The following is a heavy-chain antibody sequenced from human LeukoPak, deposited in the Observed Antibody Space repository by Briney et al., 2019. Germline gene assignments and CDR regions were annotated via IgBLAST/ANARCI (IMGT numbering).Heavy chain of an antibody. CDR1: GYTFTGYY. V-gene: IGHV1-2*02. CDR3: ARNPTGFDGGVDY. CDR2: INPNSGGT. Sequence: ASVKVSCNASGYTFTGYYMHWVRQAPGQGLEWMGWINPNSGGTNYAQKFQGRVTMTRDTSISTAYMELSRLRSDDTAVYYCARNPTGFDGGVDYWGQGTLVTVSS. J-gene: IGHJ4*02. D-gene: IGHD4-23*01.